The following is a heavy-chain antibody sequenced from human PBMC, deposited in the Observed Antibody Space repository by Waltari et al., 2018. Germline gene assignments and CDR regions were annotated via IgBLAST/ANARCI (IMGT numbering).Heavy chain of an antibody. V-gene: IGHV3-30*02. CDR1: GFTFTSCG. CDR2: RGPDGSKK. D-gene: IGHD4-17*01. CDR3: ARDVTTVGLQD. Sequence: QVQLVESGGGVVQPGGSLRLSCAASGFTFTSCGMHWVRQTPGKGLVWVALRGPDGSKKYYAVSMEGRLTISRDNSKNTLYLQMTSLRPEDAAVYYCARDVTTVGLQDWGQGALVTVSS. J-gene: IGHJ1*01.